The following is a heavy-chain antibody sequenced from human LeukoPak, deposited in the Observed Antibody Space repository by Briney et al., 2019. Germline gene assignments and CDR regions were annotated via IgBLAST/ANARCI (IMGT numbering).Heavy chain of an antibody. CDR3: VRLQSNQLCFHGVGSFEL. Sequence: SETLSLTCSVSGGSICTNRYYWGWIRQPPGKGLEWIGHIDYSGSSYYNPSLESRVTVSVDTSKNQFSLKVSSVTGADTAVYYCVRLQSNQLCFHGVGSFELWGQGTLVTVAS. CDR1: GGSICTNRYY. J-gene: IGHJ4*02. D-gene: IGHD3-10*01. CDR2: IDYSGSS. V-gene: IGHV4-39*01.